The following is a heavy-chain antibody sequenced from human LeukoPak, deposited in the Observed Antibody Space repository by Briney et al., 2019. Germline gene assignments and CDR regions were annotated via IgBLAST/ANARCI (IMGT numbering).Heavy chain of an antibody. J-gene: IGHJ4*02. CDR3: ASNYDFWSGYFLHSSFDY. CDR1: GFTFSDYY. Sequence: GGSLRLSCAASGFTFSDYYMSWIRQAPGKGLEWVSYISSSGGTMYYADPVKGRFTISRDNAKNSLYLQMNSLRAEDTAVYYCASNYDFWSGYFLHSSFDYWGQGTLVTVSS. D-gene: IGHD3-3*01. V-gene: IGHV3-11*01. CDR2: ISSSGGTM.